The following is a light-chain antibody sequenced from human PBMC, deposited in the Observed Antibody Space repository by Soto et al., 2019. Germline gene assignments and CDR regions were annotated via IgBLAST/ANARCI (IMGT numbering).Light chain of an antibody. CDR2: KAS. CDR3: QQYDSYPLT. J-gene: IGKJ4*01. V-gene: IGKV1-5*03. CDR1: QSISSW. Sequence: DIQMTQSPSTLSASVGDRVTITCRASQSISSWLAWYQHKPGKAPNFLIYKASTLEGGVPSRFSGSGSGTEFTLTINSLQPDDSATYYCQQYDSYPLTFGGGTKVEIK.